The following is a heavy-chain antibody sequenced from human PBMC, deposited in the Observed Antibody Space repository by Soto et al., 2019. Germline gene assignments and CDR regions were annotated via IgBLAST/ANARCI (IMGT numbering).Heavy chain of an antibody. J-gene: IGHJ4*02. CDR1: GYIFTNYP. Sequence: QVHFVQSGTEVKKSGASVKVSCKTSGYIFTNYPIHWVRQAPGRGLEWVGWINTGNGTTRYSPRLQGRVSLKTDTSASTVYLDLNSLRFEDTAVYYCASNAFDYWGQGTLVAVSP. V-gene: IGHV1-3*04. CDR2: INTGNGTT. D-gene: IGHD2-8*01. CDR3: ASNAFDY.